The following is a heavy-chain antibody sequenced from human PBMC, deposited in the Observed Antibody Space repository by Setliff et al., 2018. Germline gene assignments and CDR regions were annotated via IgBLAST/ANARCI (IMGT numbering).Heavy chain of an antibody. CDR3: ARAGTTIFGVVTSPNYGLDV. J-gene: IGHJ6*02. Sequence: SVKVSCKASGGTFSSYTITWMRQAPGQGLEWMGRIIPIFATTDYAQKFQGRVTITTDDSTSTAYMALSSLRSEDTAVYYCARAGTTIFGVVTSPNYGLDVWGQGTTVTVSS. CDR1: GGTFSSYT. V-gene: IGHV1-69*05. CDR2: IIPIFATT. D-gene: IGHD3-3*01.